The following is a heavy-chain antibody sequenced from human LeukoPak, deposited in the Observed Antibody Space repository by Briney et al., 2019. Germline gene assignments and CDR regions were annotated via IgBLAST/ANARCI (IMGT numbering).Heavy chain of an antibody. CDR1: GGSFSGYY. CDR3: ARGGWHAFDL. D-gene: IGHD5-24*01. Sequence: SETLSLTCAVYGGSFSGYYWSWIRQPPGKGLEWIGEINHSGSTNYNPSLKSRVTISVDTSKNQFSLKLSSVTAADTAVYYCARGGWHAFDLWGQGTRVTVSS. J-gene: IGHJ3*01. CDR2: INHSGST. V-gene: IGHV4-34*01.